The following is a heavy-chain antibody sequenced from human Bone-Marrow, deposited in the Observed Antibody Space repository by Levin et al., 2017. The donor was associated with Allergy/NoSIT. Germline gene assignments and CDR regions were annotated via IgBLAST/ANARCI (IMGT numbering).Heavy chain of an antibody. CDR3: AHAEYHLGYAMDV. D-gene: IGHD2/OR15-2a*01. V-gene: IGHV2-5*01. CDR1: GFSLGTSGVG. CDR2: IYWNDDN. J-gene: IGHJ6*02. Sequence: SGPTLVKPTQTLTLTCTFSGFSLGTSGVGVAWIRQPPGKALEWLAVIYWNDDNFYNPSLKSRRTITKDTSKNQVFLTMTNMNPVDTATFYCAHAEYHLGYAMDVWGQGTTVTVSS.